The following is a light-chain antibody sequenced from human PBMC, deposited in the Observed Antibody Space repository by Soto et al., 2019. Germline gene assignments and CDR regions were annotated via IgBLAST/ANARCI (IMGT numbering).Light chain of an antibody. J-gene: IGKJ4*01. CDR3: QQYGKSPLT. Sequence: EIVLTQSPGTLSLSPGERATLSCRASQSVSGTYLAWYQQKPGQAPRLLISGASRRATGIPDRFSGSGSGTDFTLTISSLEPEDFAVYYCQQYGKSPLTFGGGTKVDIK. CDR2: GAS. CDR1: QSVSGTY. V-gene: IGKV3-20*01.